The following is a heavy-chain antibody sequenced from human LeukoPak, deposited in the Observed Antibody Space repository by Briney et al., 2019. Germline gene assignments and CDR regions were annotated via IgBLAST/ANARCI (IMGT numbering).Heavy chain of an antibody. J-gene: IGHJ4*02. CDR1: GFTFSDYT. CDR2: ITSSSFNI. Sequence: GGSLRLSCAASGFTFSDYTMNWVRQAPGKGLEWVSSITSSSFNIYYADSVRGRFTISSDNAKSSLYLQMNSLRAEDTAVYYCARISCSGGTCYYYFDYWGQGTLVTVSS. CDR3: ARISCSGGTCYYYFDY. V-gene: IGHV3-21*01. D-gene: IGHD2-15*01.